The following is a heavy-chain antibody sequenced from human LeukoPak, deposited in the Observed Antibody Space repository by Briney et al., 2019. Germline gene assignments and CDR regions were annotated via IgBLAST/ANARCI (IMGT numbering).Heavy chain of an antibody. CDR1: GGTFSSYA. J-gene: IGHJ5*02. CDR2: TIPIFGTA. CDR3: ARTKELLPFGYNWFDP. Sequence: ASVKVSCKASGGTFSSYAISWVRQAPGQGLEWMGGTIPIFGTANYAQKFQGRVTITTDESTSTAYMELSSLRSEDTAVYYCARTKELLPFGYNWFDPWGQGTLVTVSS. V-gene: IGHV1-69*05. D-gene: IGHD2-15*01.